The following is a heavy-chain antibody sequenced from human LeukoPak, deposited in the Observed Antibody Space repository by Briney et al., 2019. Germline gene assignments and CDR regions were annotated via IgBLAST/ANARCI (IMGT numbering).Heavy chain of an antibody. Sequence: GASVKVSCKVSGYTLTELSMHWVRQAPGKGLEWMGGFDPEDGETIYAQKFQGRVTMTEDTSTDTAYMELSSLRSEDTAVYYCATLPSTSYYYDSSGYDYMDVWGKGTTVTVSS. J-gene: IGHJ6*03. CDR2: FDPEDGET. CDR3: ATLPSTSYYYDSSGYDYMDV. V-gene: IGHV1-24*01. CDR1: GYTLTELS. D-gene: IGHD3-22*01.